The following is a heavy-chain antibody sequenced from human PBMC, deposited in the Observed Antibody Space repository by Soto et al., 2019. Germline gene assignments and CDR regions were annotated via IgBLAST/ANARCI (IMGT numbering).Heavy chain of an antibody. V-gene: IGHV4-39*01. CDR3: ERWDDSSQFLNIKKGYDAFDI. D-gene: IGHD3-22*01. Sequence: SETLSLTCSVSGGSISNSRYYWGWIRQPPGKGLEWIGSVYYTETTHYNPSLKSRVTISVDTSKNQFSLRLRSVTAADTAMYYCERWDDSSQFLNIKKGYDAFDIWGQLTMVTVSS. J-gene: IGHJ3*02. CDR2: VYYTETT. CDR1: GGSISNSRYY.